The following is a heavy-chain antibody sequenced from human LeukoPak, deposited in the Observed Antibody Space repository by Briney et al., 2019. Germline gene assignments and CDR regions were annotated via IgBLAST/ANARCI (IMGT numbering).Heavy chain of an antibody. CDR1: GYTFTSYY. J-gene: IGHJ3*02. CDR3: ARGWRSIVGATYAFDI. D-gene: IGHD1-26*01. V-gene: IGHV1-46*01. Sequence: ASVKVSCKASGYTFTSYYMHWVRQAPGQGLEWMGIINPSGGSTSYAQKFQGRVTMTRDTSTSTVYMELSSLRSEDTAVYYCARGWRSIVGATYAFDIWGQGTMVTVSS. CDR2: INPSGGST.